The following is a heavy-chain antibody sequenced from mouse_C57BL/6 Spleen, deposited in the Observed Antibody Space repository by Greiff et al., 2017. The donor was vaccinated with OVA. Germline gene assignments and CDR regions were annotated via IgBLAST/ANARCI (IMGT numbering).Heavy chain of an antibody. Sequence: EESGPGLVKPSQSLSLTCSVTGYSITSGYYWNWIRQFPGNTLEWMGYISYDGSNNYNPSLKNRISITRDTSKNQFFLKLNSVTTEDTATYYCAREGDWDEDYAMDYWGQGTSVTVSS. CDR1: GYSITSGYY. D-gene: IGHD4-1*01. CDR3: AREGDWDEDYAMDY. V-gene: IGHV3-6*01. J-gene: IGHJ4*01. CDR2: ISYDGSN.